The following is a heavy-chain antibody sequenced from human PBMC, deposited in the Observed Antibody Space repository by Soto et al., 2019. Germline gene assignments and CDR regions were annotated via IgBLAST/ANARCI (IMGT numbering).Heavy chain of an antibody. CDR3: ANLLDCTNGVCYMARY. CDR2: IKQDGSEK. V-gene: IGHV3-7*01. J-gene: IGHJ4*02. D-gene: IGHD2-8*01. CDR1: GFTFSSYW. Sequence: PGGSLRLSCAASGFTFSSYWMSWVRQAPGKGLEWVANIKQDGSEKYYVDSVKGRFTISRDNAKNSLYLQMNSLRAEDTAVYYCANLLDCTNGVCYMARYWGQGTLVTVSS.